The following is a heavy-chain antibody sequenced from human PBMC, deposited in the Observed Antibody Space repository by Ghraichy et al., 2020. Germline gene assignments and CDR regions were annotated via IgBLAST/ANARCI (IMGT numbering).Heavy chain of an antibody. Sequence: SETLSLTCTVSGGSISSSSYYWGWIRQPPGKGLEWIGSIYYSGSTYYNPSLKSRVTISVATSKNQFSLKLSSVTAADTAVYYCARGLREPPNFDYWGQGTLVTVSS. CDR2: IYYSGST. CDR3: ARGLREPPNFDY. D-gene: IGHD1-26*01. V-gene: IGHV4-39*07. J-gene: IGHJ4*02. CDR1: GGSISSSSYY.